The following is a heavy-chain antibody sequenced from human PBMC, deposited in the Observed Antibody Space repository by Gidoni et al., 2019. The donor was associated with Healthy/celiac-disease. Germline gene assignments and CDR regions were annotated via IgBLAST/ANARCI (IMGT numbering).Heavy chain of an antibody. CDR3: ARRIYYDSSGYYFDY. CDR1: GGSISRSSYY. Sequence: QLQLQESGPGLVKPSETLSLTCTVSGGSISRSSYYWGWIRQHPGKGLEWIGSIYYSGSTYYNPSLKSRVTISVDTSKNQFSLKLSSVTAADTAVYYCARRIYYDSSGYYFDYWGQGTLGTVSS. J-gene: IGHJ4*02. D-gene: IGHD3-22*01. V-gene: IGHV4-39*01. CDR2: IYYSGST.